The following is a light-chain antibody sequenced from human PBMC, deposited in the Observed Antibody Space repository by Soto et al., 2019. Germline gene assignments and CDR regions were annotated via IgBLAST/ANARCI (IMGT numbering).Light chain of an antibody. V-gene: IGKV3D-15*01. J-gene: IGKJ1*01. CDR3: QQSYSTPKT. CDR2: GAS. CDR1: QSVSSN. Sequence: EIMMTQSPATLSVSPGESATLSSRASQSVSSNLAWYQQKPGQAPRLLIYGASSRATGIPDRFSGSGSGTDFTLTISSLQPEDFATYYCQQSYSTPKTFGQGTK.